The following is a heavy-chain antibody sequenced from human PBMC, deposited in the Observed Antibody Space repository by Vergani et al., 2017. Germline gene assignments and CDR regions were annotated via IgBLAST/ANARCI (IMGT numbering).Heavy chain of an antibody. CDR1: GYSITNYW. D-gene: IGHD3-3*01. Sequence: EVQLVQSGAEVKKPGESLQISCQGSGYSITNYWIAWVRQRPGKGLEWMGIIYAGDSDVRYSPSFQGQVTMSVDKSLSTAYLQWSSLKASDTATYYCAKTHDFSSLYSSYNWLDPSGGGAKLAVSS. CDR2: IYAGDSDV. J-gene: IGHJ5*02. V-gene: IGHV5-51*03. CDR3: AKTHDFSSLYSSYNWLDP.